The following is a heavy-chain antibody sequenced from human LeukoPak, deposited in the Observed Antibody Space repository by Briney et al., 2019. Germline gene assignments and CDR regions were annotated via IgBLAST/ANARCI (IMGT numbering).Heavy chain of an antibody. D-gene: IGHD3-10*01. CDR1: GYTFTGYY. V-gene: IGHV1-2*02. Sequence: ASVKVSCKAPGYTFTGYYMHWVRQAPGQGLEWMGWINPNSGGTNYAQKFQGRVTMTRDTSISTAYMELSRLRSDDTAVYYCARIHYGSGSYCFDYWGQGTLVTVSS. CDR3: ARIHYGSGSYCFDY. CDR2: INPNSGGT. J-gene: IGHJ4*02.